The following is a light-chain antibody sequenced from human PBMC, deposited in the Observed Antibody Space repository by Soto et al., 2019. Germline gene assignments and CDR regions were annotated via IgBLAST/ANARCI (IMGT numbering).Light chain of an antibody. J-gene: IGKJ5*01. CDR1: EDISTW. CDR2: AAS. Sequence: DIQMTQSPSSVSASVGDRVTITCRSSEDISTWLAWYQQKPGKAPRLLIYAASSFQSGVPSRFSGSGSGTDFTLTIGSLHPQDFATYYCQHADSFPLITVGQGTRLESK. CDR3: QHADSFPLIT. V-gene: IGKV1-12*01.